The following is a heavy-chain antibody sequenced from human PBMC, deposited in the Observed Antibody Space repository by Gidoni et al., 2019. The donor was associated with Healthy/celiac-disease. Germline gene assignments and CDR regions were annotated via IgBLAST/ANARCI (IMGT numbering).Heavy chain of an antibody. CDR3: ARDPDGDYYYYYGMDV. CDR1: GYTFTGDY. D-gene: IGHD4-17*01. CDR2: INPNSGGT. Sequence: QVQLVQSGAEVKKPGASVKVSCQASGYTFTGDYMHWGRQAPGQGLEWMGWINPNSGGTNYAQKFQGRVTMTRDTSISTAYMELSRLRSDDTAVYYCARDPDGDYYYYYGMDVWGQGTTVTVSS. J-gene: IGHJ6*02. V-gene: IGHV1-2*02.